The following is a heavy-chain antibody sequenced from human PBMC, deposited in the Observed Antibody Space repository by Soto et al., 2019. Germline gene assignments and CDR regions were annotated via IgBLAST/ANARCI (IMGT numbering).Heavy chain of an antibody. CDR3: ARDRGVAARPYYFDY. CDR2: IYYSGST. V-gene: IGHV4-59*01. Sequence: PSETLSLTCTVSGGSISSYYWSWIRQPPGKGLEWIGYIYYSGSTNYNPSLKSRVTISVDTSKNQFSLKLNSVTAADTAVYYCARDRGVAARPYYFDYWGQGTLVTVSS. D-gene: IGHD6-6*01. CDR1: GGSISSYY. J-gene: IGHJ4*02.